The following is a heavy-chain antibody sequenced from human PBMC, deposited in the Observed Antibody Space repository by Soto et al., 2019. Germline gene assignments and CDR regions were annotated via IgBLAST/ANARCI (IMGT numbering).Heavy chain of an antibody. J-gene: IGHJ6*02. CDR3: ARAQRSNVLTLAYGMDV. V-gene: IGHV3-74*01. Sequence: GGSLRLSCAASGFTFSSYGMHWVRQAPGKGLVWVSRINSDGSSTSYADSVKGRFTISRDNAKNTLYLQMNSLRAEDTAVYYCARAQRSNVLTLAYGMDVWGQGTTVTVSS. CDR1: GFTFSSYG. D-gene: IGHD2-8*01. CDR2: INSDGSST.